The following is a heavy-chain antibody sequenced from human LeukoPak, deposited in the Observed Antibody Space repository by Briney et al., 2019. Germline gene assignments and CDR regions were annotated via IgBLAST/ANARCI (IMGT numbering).Heavy chain of an antibody. CDR1: GFTFSYYW. CDR2: IKQDGSEE. CDR3: ASKGCTGGNCKHYFDY. D-gene: IGHD2-8*02. Sequence: GGSLRLSCAASGFTFSYYWMSWVRQAPGKGLEWVANIKQDGSEEYYVDSVKGRFTISRDNAKNSLYLQMDSLRAEDTAVYYCASKGCTGGNCKHYFDYWGQGTLVTVAS. V-gene: IGHV3-7*03. J-gene: IGHJ4*02.